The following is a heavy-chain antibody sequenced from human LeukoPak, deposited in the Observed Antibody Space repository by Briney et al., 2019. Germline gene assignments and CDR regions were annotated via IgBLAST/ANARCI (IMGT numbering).Heavy chain of an antibody. V-gene: IGHV4-34*01. Sequence: SETLSLTCAVYGGSFSGSHWSWIRQPPGKVLESIGEINHSGSTNYNPSLKSRVTISVDTSKNQFSLKLSSVTAADTAVYYCASSVATNSHRDYWGQGTLVTVSS. CDR1: GGSFSGSH. J-gene: IGHJ4*02. D-gene: IGHD5-12*01. CDR2: INHSGST. CDR3: ASSVATNSHRDY.